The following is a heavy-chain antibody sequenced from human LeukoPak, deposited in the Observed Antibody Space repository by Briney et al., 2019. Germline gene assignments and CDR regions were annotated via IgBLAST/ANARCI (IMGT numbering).Heavy chain of an antibody. CDR3: ARGPGDFWSGYYYAFDI. Sequence: SETLPLTCAVYGGPFSGYYWSWLRQPPGKGLEWIGEINHSGSTNYNPSLKSRVTISVDTCKNQFSLKLSSVTAADTAVYYCARGPGDFWSGYYYAFDIWGQGTMVTVSS. V-gene: IGHV4-34*01. D-gene: IGHD3-3*01. J-gene: IGHJ3*02. CDR1: GGPFSGYY. CDR2: INHSGST.